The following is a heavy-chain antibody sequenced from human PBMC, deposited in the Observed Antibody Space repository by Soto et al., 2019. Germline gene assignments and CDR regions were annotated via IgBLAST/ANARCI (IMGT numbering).Heavy chain of an antibody. D-gene: IGHD1-26*01. V-gene: IGHV3-30*18. CDR3: AKDRSLYYFDY. J-gene: IGHJ4*02. CDR1: GFTFSSYG. Sequence: QVQLVESGGGVVQPGRSLRLSCAASGFTFSSYGMHWVRQAPGKGLEWVAVISYDGSNKYYADSVKGRFTISRDNSKNTPYLQMNSLRAEDTAVYYCAKDRSLYYFDYWGQGTLVTVSS. CDR2: ISYDGSNK.